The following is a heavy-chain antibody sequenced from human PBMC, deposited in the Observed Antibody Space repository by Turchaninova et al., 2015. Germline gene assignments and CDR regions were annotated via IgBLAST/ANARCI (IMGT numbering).Heavy chain of an antibody. V-gene: IGHV4-38-2*02. CDR3: ARHLRSPFDY. J-gene: IGHJ4*02. Sequence: QVQLQESGPGLVKSSATLSLTCTVSGYSISRGYYWGWIRPPPGKGLEWLGTIDSSGNPFYYPSHRCRVSFSVDTSKNQFFLKLSSGTAADTAVYYCARHLRSPFDYWGQGTLVTVSS. CDR2: IDSSGNP. CDR1: GYSISRGYY.